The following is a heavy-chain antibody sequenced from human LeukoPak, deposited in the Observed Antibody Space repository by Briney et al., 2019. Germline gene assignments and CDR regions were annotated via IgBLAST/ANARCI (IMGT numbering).Heavy chain of an antibody. J-gene: IGHJ6*02. CDR3: ARGYCSGGSCYWVSYYGMDV. CDR1: GFTFSSYA. Sequence: PGGSLRLSCSASGFTFSSYATHWVRQAPGKGLEYVSAISSNGGSTYYANSVKGRFTISRDNSKNTLYLQMGSLRAEDMAVYYCARGYCSGGSCYWVSYYGMDVWGQGTTVTVSS. CDR2: ISSNGGST. D-gene: IGHD2-15*01. V-gene: IGHV3-64*01.